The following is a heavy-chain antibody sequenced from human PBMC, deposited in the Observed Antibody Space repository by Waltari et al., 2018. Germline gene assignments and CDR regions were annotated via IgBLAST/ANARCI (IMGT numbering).Heavy chain of an antibody. CDR2: IKQDGSEK. D-gene: IGHD6-19*01. V-gene: IGHV3-7*01. Sequence: EVQLVESGGGLVQPGGSLRLSCAASGFPFSSYWLSWVRQAPGKGREGWANIKQDGSEKYSGDSGKGLFTIPRDNAKNSLSLQMNSLRAKDMAVYFCARLYNTGWYGIDYWGQGTLVTVSS. J-gene: IGHJ4*02. CDR3: ARLYNTGWYGIDY. CDR1: GFPFSSYW.